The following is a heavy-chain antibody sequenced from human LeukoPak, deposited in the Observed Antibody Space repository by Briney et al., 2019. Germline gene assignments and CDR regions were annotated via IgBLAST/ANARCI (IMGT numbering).Heavy chain of an antibody. V-gene: IGHV3-7*01. CDR1: GFTLSTYW. J-gene: IGHJ4*02. CDR3: ASWGAGGNS. D-gene: IGHD3-16*01. CDR2: INPDGSGK. Sequence: AVGSLGLSCEASGFTLSTYWMNWVRQVPGKGLGWVANINPDGSGKRYVDGVKVRFTIARDNADNSLSLQMNSLRAEDTAVYYCASWGAGGNSWGQGTLVTVSS.